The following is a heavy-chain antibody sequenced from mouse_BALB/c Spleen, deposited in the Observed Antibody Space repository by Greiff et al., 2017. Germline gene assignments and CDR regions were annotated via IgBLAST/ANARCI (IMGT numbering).Heavy chain of an antibody. D-gene: IGHD2-3*01. V-gene: IGHV5-6*01. CDR3: ARHAHDGYYSWFAY. Sequence: EVNVVESGGDLVKPGGSLKLSCAASGFTFSSYGMSWVRQTPDKRLEWVATISSGGSYTYYPDSVKGRFTISRDNAKNTLYLQMSSLKSEDTAMYYCARHAHDGYYSWFAYWGQGTLVTVSA. CDR2: ISSGGSYT. CDR1: GFTFSSYG. J-gene: IGHJ3*01.